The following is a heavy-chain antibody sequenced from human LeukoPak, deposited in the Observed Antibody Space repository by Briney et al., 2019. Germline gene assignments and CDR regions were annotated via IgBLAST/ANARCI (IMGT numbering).Heavy chain of an antibody. V-gene: IGHV4-39*07. CDR3: ARGPYCNGGACYRGMDV. CDR1: GGSISSSSYY. D-gene: IGHD2-15*01. J-gene: IGHJ6*02. Sequence: SETLSLTCTVSGGSISSSSYYWGWIRQPPGKGLEWIGEINHSGSTNYNPSLKSRVTISVDTSKNQFSLNLTSVTAADTAVYYCARGPYCNGGACYRGMDVWGQGTTVTVSS. CDR2: INHSGST.